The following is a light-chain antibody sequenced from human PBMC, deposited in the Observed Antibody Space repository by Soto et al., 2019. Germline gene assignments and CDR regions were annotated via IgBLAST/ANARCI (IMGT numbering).Light chain of an antibody. V-gene: IGKV3-20*01. CDR2: GAS. J-gene: IGKJ2*01. Sequence: EIVLTQSPGTLSLSPGERATLSCRASQSVSSSYLAWYQQKPGQAPRLLIYGASSRAIGIPDRFSGSGSGTDFTLTISRLEPEDFAVYSCQQYGSSFNTFGQGTKVEIK. CDR3: QQYGSSFNT. CDR1: QSVSSSY.